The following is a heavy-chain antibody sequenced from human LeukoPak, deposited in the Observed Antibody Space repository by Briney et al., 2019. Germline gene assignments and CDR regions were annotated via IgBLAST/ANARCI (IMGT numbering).Heavy chain of an antibody. CDR3: ARDRWNGRGRQKGGAIDYFDY. J-gene: IGHJ4*02. V-gene: IGHV1-69*05. D-gene: IGHD3-16*01. Sequence: GSSVKVSCKASGGTFSSYAISWVRQAPGQGLEWMGGIIPIFGTANYAQKFQGRVTITTDESTSTAYMELSSLRSEDTAVYYCARDRWNGRGRQKGGAIDYFDYWGQGTLVTVSS. CDR2: IIPIFGTA. CDR1: GGTFSSYA.